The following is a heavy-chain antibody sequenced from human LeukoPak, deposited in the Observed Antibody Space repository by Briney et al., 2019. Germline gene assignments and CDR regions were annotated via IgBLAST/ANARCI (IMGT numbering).Heavy chain of an antibody. CDR3: ARQHYDILTGYYYGMDV. Sequence: GGSLRLSCAASGFTFSSYDMHWVRQATGKGLEWVSAIGTAGDTYYPGSVKGRFTISRENAKNSLYLQMNSLRAGDTAVYYCARQHYDILTGYYYGMDVWGQGTTVTVSS. D-gene: IGHD3-9*01. CDR1: GFTFSSYD. V-gene: IGHV3-13*01. J-gene: IGHJ6*02. CDR2: IGTAGDT.